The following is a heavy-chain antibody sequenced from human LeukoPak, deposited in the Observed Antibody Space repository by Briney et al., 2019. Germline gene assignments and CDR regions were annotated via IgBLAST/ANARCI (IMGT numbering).Heavy chain of an antibody. CDR2: ISSSSYI. J-gene: IGHJ4*02. CDR3: TGNYYGSGSYADFDY. V-gene: IGHV3-21*04. Sequence: KTGGSLRLSCAASGFTFSSYSMNWVRQAPGKGLEWVSSISSSSYIYYADSVKGRFTISRDNAKNSLYLQMNSLKTEDTAVYYCTGNYYGSGSYADFDYWGQGTLVTVSS. D-gene: IGHD3-10*01. CDR1: GFTFSSYS.